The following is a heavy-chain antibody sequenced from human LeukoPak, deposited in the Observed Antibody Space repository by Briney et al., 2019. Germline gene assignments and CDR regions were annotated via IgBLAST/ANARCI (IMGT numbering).Heavy chain of an antibody. J-gene: IGHJ4*02. D-gene: IGHD4/OR15-4a*01. V-gene: IGHV1-24*01. CDR2: FDPEDGET. CDR1: GYTLTELS. CDR3: AREGSALRNFGY. Sequence: EASVKVSCKVSGYTLTELSMHWVRQAPGKGLEWMGGFDPEDGETIYAQKFQGRVTMTEDTSTDTAYMELSSLRSEDTAMYYCAREGSALRNFGYWGQGTLVTVSS.